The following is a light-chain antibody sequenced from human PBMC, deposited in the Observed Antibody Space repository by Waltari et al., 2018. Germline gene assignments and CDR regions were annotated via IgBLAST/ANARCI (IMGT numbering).Light chain of an antibody. V-gene: IGLV3-10*01. Sequence: SYELTQPPSVSVSPGQTARITCSGDALPKKYAYWFQQKPGQSPVLIIYEDSKRPSGIPERFSGSSSGTVATLTISGAQVEDEADYYCYSTDSSGNRVFGGGTRLTVL. J-gene: IGLJ2*01. CDR3: YSTDSSGNRV. CDR1: ALPKKY. CDR2: EDS.